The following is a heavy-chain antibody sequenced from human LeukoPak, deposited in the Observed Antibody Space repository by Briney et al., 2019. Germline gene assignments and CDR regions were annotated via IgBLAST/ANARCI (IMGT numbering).Heavy chain of an antibody. CDR1: GYTFTSYG. J-gene: IGHJ4*02. CDR3: ARDLSIRIDY. V-gene: IGHV1-18*01. Sequence: ASVKVSCKASGYTFTSYGISWVRQAPGQGLEWMGWIDAYSGNTNYAQNLLGRVTLTSDTSTSTAFMELRNLRYHDTAMYYCARDLSIRIDYWGQGTLVTVSS. CDR2: IDAYSGNT. D-gene: IGHD1-14*01.